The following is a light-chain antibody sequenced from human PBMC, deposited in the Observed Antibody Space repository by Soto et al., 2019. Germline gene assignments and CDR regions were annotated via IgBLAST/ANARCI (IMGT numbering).Light chain of an antibody. CDR1: QSVSSN. CDR3: QQYNNWPLT. V-gene: IGKV3-15*01. J-gene: IGKJ2*01. CDR2: DTP. Sequence: EIVMTQSPGTLSVSPGESATLSCRASQSVSSNLAWYQQKPGQAPRLLIYDTPTRATGVPARFSGSGSGTEFTLTISSLQSEDFAVYYCQQYNNWPLTFGQGTKLEIK.